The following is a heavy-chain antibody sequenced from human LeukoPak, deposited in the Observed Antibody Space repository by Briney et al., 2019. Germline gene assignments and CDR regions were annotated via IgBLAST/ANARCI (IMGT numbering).Heavy chain of an antibody. D-gene: IGHD5-12*01. CDR3: ARDSGYETAGY. CDR2: ISDGSHDT. Sequence: LSLTCTVSGGSISSSTYYWGWIRQPPGKGLEWVSSISDGSHDTYYADSVKGRFTISRDNAKNSLYLQMSSLRVEDTAVYYCARDSGYETAGYWGQGTLVTVSP. V-gene: IGHV3-11*06. CDR1: GGSISSST. J-gene: IGHJ4*02.